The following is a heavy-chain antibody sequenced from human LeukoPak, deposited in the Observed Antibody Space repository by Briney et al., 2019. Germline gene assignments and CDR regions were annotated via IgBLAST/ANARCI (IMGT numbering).Heavy chain of an antibody. J-gene: IGHJ1*01. CDR3: ARGYSSSWYSGEYFQH. CDR2: ISSSSSYI. D-gene: IGHD6-13*01. CDR1: GFTFSSYS. V-gene: IGHV3-21*01. Sequence: GGSLRLSCAASGFTFSSYSMNWVRQAPGKGLEWVSSISSSSSYIYNADSVKGRFTISRDNAKNSLYLQMNSLRAEDTAVYYCARGYSSSWYSGEYFQHWGQGTLVTVSS.